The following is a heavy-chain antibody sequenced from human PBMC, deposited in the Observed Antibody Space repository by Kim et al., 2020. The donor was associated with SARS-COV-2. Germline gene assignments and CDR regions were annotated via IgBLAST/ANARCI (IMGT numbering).Heavy chain of an antibody. D-gene: IGHD6-19*01. V-gene: IGHV3-30*04. CDR2: ISYDGSNK. CDR3: ASIGYSSGLGHY. Sequence: GGSLRLSCAASGFTFSSYAMHWVRQAPGKGLEWVAGISYDGSNKYYADSVKGRFTISRDNSKNTLYLQMNSLRAEDTAVYYCASIGYSSGLGHYWGQRTLVTVSS. J-gene: IGHJ4*02. CDR1: GFTFSSYA.